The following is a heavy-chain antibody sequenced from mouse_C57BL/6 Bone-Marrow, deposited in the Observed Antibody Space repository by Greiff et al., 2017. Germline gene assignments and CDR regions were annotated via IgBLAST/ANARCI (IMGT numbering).Heavy chain of an antibody. D-gene: IGHD1-1*01. J-gene: IGHJ4*01. CDR3: AREGGVVATENFYYYAMDY. CDR2: IYPRSGNT. V-gene: IGHV1-81*01. Sequence: QVQLQQSGAELARPGASVKLSCKASGYTFTSYGISWVKQRTGQGLEWIGEIYPRSGNTYYNEKFKGKATLTADKSSSTAYMELRSLTSEDSAVYFCAREGGVVATENFYYYAMDYWGQGTSVTVSS. CDR1: GYTFTSYG.